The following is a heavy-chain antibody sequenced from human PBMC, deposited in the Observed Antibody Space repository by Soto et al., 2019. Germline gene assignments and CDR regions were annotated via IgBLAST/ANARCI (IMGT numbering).Heavy chain of an antibody. CDR1: GDSVSSNSAA. V-gene: IGHV6-1*01. CDR3: ARHYGGYPSGTFYFDY. CDR2: TYYRSKWYN. J-gene: IGHJ4*02. D-gene: IGHD4-17*01. Sequence: SQTLSLTCAISGDSVSSNSAAWNWIRQSPSRGLEWLGRTYYRSKWYNDYAVSVKSRITINPDTSKNQFSLQLNSVTPEDTAVYYCARHYGGYPSGTFYFDYWGQGTLVTVSA.